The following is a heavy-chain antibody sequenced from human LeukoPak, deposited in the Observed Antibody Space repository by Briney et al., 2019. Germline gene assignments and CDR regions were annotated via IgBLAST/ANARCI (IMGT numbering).Heavy chain of an antibody. D-gene: IGHD5-24*01. CDR3: ARLADRVEMATKLYYYYMDV. Sequence: GASVKVSCKASGYTFTSYDINWVRQAPGQGLEWMGWMNPNSGNTGYAQKSQGRVTMTRNTSISTAYMELSSLRSEDTAVYYCARLADRVEMATKLYYYYMDVWGKGTTVTVSS. J-gene: IGHJ6*03. CDR1: GYTFTSYD. CDR2: MNPNSGNT. V-gene: IGHV1-8*01.